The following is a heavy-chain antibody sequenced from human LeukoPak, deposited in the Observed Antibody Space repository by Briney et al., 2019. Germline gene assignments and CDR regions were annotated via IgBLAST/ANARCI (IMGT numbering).Heavy chain of an antibody. D-gene: IGHD6-13*01. J-gene: IGHJ4*02. V-gene: IGHV3-48*03. CDR3: TGIGRTGISN. CDR1: GFTFSSYE. CDR2: ISSSGSTI. Sequence: GGSLRLSRAASGFTFSSYEMNWVRQAPGKGLEWVSYISSSGSTIYYADSVKGRFTISRDNAKNSLYLQMNSLRAEDKAVYYCTGIGRTGISNWGQGTLVSVSS.